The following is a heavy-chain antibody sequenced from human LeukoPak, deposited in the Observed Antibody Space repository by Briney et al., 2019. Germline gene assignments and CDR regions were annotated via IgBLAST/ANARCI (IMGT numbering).Heavy chain of an antibody. Sequence: GGSLRLSCAASGFTFSSYAMSWVRQAPGKGLEWVSAISGSGGSTYYADSVKGRFTISRDNSKNTLYLQMNSLRAEDTAVYYCAKDLDPYSSGWYEYYFDYWGQGTLVTVSS. J-gene: IGHJ4*02. V-gene: IGHV3-23*01. CDR2: ISGSGGST. CDR1: GFTFSSYA. D-gene: IGHD6-19*01. CDR3: AKDLDPYSSGWYEYYFDY.